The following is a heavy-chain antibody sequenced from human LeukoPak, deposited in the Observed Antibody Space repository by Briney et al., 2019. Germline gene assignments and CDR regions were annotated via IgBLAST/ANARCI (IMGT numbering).Heavy chain of an antibody. CDR2: ISAYNGNT. CDR3: ARARIAALPGDAFDI. CDR1: GYTFTSYG. D-gene: IGHD6-6*01. Sequence: ASVKVSCKASGYTFTSYGISWVRQAPRQGLEWMGWISAYNGNTNYAQKLQGRVTMTTDTSTSTAYMELRSLRSDDTAVYYCARARIAALPGDAFDIWGQGTMVTVSS. V-gene: IGHV1-18*01. J-gene: IGHJ3*02.